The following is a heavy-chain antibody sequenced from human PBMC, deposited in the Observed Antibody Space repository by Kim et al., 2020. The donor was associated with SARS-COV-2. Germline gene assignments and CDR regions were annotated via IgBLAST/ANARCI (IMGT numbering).Heavy chain of an antibody. D-gene: IGHD5-18*01. J-gene: IGHJ4*02. CDR1: GFTFSDYY. CDR2: ISSSSSYT. V-gene: IGHV3-11*03. Sequence: GGSLRLSCAASGFTFSDYYMSWIRQAPGKGLEWVSYISSSSSYTNYADSVKGRFTISRDNAKNSLYLQMNSLRAEDTAVYYCARNWDVDTAIGPTGVAGDGYRGQGTLVTVTS. CDR3: ARNWDVDTAIGPTGVAGDGY.